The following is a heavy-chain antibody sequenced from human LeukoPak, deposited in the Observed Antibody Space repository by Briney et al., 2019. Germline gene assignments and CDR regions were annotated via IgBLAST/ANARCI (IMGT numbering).Heavy chain of an antibody. CDR1: GFTFDDYA. Sequence: GRSLRLSCAASGFTFDDYAMHWVRQAPGKGLEWVSGISWNRSSIGYADSVKGRFTISRDNAKNSLYLQMNSLRAEDTAVYYCARKTVVGSYFDYWGQGTPVTVSS. J-gene: IGHJ4*02. D-gene: IGHD4-23*01. V-gene: IGHV3-9*01. CDR3: ARKTVVGSYFDY. CDR2: ISWNRSSI.